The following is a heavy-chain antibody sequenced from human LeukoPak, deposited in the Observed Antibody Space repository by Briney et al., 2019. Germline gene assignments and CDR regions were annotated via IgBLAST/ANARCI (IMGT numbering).Heavy chain of an antibody. D-gene: IGHD6-13*01. CDR2: IHYSGSSGST. V-gene: IGHV4-59*01. CDR1: GASISSYY. J-gene: IGHJ4*02. CDR3: ARVSDLAAAGTYDY. Sequence: SETLSLTCTVSGASISSYYWSWIRQPPGKGLERIGNIHYSGSSGSTNYNPSLKSRVTTSVDTSTNQLSLRLSSVTAADTAVYYCARVSDLAAAGTYDYWGQGTLVTVSS.